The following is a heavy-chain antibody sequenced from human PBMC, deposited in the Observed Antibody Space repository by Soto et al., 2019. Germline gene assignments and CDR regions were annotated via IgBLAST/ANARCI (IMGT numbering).Heavy chain of an antibody. CDR3: ATMDYEFIAHYAMGV. D-gene: IGHD3-16*01. Sequence: ELQLVEFGGGLVQPGGSLKLSCAASGFTFSSYDMDWVRQAPGKGLAWVSRISGSSSTMYYAESVKGRFSISRDNTKNALYQQMNSLRDEGTAVYYCATMDYEFIAHYAMGVWGQGTTVTVSS. J-gene: IGHJ6*02. CDR1: GFTFSSYD. V-gene: IGHV3-48*02. CDR2: ISGSSSTM.